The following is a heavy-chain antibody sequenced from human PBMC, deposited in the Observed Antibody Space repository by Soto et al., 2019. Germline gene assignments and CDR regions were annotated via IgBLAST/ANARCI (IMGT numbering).Heavy chain of an antibody. J-gene: IGHJ5*02. CDR1: GGSLFGDC. CDR3: ARSRRLENCFDL. CDR2: INSDGNT. D-gene: IGHD5-12*01. Sequence: PSATLALTCTVSGGSLFGDCSTWIGQPAGGGLEWIGRINSDGNTNYSPSLKSRVTMSVDPSRKHFSLSVTSVTAADTASYFCARSRRLENCFDLWGPGSQVSVSS. V-gene: IGHV4-4*07.